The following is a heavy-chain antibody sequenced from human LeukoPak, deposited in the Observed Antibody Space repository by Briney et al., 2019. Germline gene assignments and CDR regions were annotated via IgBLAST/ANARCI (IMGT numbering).Heavy chain of an antibody. D-gene: IGHD2-21*01. CDR1: GFTFSSYG. Sequence: GGSLRLSCAASGFTFSSYGVHWVRQAPGKGLEWVAVISYDGSNKYYADSVKGRFTISRDNSKNTLYLQMNSLRAEDTAVYYCAKEVFDAFDIWGQGTMVTVSS. V-gene: IGHV3-30*18. CDR3: AKEVFDAFDI. CDR2: ISYDGSNK. J-gene: IGHJ3*02.